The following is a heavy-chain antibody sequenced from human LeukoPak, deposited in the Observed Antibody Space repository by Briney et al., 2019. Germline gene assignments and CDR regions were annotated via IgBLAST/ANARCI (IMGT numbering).Heavy chain of an antibody. CDR3: ARLGTLAYCGGDCSY. Sequence: SETLSLTCTVSGGSISSGSYHWAWIRQSPGKGLEWIGSIYYSGSIYYNPSLKSRVTISVDTSKNQFSLRLSSVTAADTAVFYCARLGTLAYCGGDCSYWDQGTLVTVSS. D-gene: IGHD2-21*02. V-gene: IGHV4-39*01. J-gene: IGHJ4*02. CDR2: IYYSGSI. CDR1: GGSISSGSYH.